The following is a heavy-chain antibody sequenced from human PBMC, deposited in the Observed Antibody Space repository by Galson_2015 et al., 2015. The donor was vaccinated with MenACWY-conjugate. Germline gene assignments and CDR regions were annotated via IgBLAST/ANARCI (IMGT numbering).Heavy chain of an antibody. V-gene: IGHV3-7*01. J-gene: IGHJ3*01. CDR3: TRAKEQWLSKSFDV. CDR2: IKHDGSGT. CDR1: GFTFNTHW. D-gene: IGHD6-19*01. Sequence: SLRLSCAASGFTFNTHWMGWVRQAPGAGLQWVANIKHDGSGTYYVDSVKGRFTIYRDNARNSLYLHMNNLRTEDTAVYYCTRAKEQWLSKSFDVWGQGTMVTVSS.